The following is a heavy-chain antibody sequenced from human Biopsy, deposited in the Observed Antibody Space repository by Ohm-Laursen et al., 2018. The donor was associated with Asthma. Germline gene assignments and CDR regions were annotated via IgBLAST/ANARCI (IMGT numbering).Heavy chain of an antibody. CDR2: ISWNSATI. J-gene: IGHJ4*02. Sequence: LRLSCAASGFKFDEYTMHWVRQAPGKGLEWVSGISWNSATIGYADSVEGRFTISRDNAKNSVFLHMDSLRPENTAFYYCAKVRSDWVITESFDYWGQGVLVTVSS. D-gene: IGHD3-22*01. CDR1: GFKFDEYT. CDR3: AKVRSDWVITESFDY. V-gene: IGHV3-9*01.